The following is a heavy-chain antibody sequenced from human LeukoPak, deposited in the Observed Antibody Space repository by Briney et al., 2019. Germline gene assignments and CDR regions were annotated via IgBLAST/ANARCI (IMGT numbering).Heavy chain of an antibody. Sequence: SETLSLTCAVYGGSFSGYYWSWIRQPPGKGLEWIGEINHSGSTNYNPSLKSRVTISVDTSKNQFSLKLSSVTAADTAVYYCARGGLTSAKRITIFGVVMGARQNDAFDIWGQGTMVTVSS. CDR1: GGSFSGYY. CDR3: ARGGLTSAKRITIFGVVMGARQNDAFDI. V-gene: IGHV4-34*01. J-gene: IGHJ3*02. D-gene: IGHD3-3*01. CDR2: INHSGST.